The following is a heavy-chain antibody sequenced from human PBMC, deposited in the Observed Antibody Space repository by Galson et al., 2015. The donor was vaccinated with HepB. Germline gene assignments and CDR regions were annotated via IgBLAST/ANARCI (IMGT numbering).Heavy chain of an antibody. J-gene: IGHJ2*01. D-gene: IGHD7-27*01. CDR1: GFTFSSYP. Sequence: SLRLSCAASGFTFSSYPIHWVRQAPGVGLEWVALISYDGRRSYYADSVEGRFTISRDNSKNALFLQMNSLTTDDTAVYYCARDGNWGSEMEWYFDLWGRGTLVTVSS. CDR3: ARDGNWGSEMEWYFDL. CDR2: ISYDGRRS. V-gene: IGHV3-30*04.